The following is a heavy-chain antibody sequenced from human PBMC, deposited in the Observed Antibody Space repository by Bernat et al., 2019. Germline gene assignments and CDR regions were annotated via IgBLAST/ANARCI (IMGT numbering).Heavy chain of an antibody. CDR3: MCYDILTDSVNDY. Sequence: EVQLVESGGGLVQPGGSLKLSCAASGFTFSGSAMHWVRQASGKGLEWVGRIRSKANNYATAYAASVKGRFTISRDDSKNTAYLQMNSLKTEDTAVYYCMCYDILTDSVNDYWGQGTLVTVSS. J-gene: IGHJ4*02. CDR2: IRSKANNYAT. CDR1: GFTFSGSA. D-gene: IGHD3-9*01. V-gene: IGHV3-73*01.